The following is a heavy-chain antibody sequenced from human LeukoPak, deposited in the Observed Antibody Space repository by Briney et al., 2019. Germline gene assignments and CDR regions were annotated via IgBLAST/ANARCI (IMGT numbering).Heavy chain of an antibody. Sequence: GASVKVSCKASGYTLTSYYMHWVRQAPGQGLEWMGIINPSGGSTSYAQKFQGRVTMTRDMSTSTVYMELSSLRSEDTAVYYCARDFSRGYSYSSFFDYWGQGTLVTVSS. CDR1: GYTLTSYY. D-gene: IGHD5-18*01. CDR3: ARDFSRGYSYSSFFDY. J-gene: IGHJ4*02. CDR2: INPSGGST. V-gene: IGHV1-46*01.